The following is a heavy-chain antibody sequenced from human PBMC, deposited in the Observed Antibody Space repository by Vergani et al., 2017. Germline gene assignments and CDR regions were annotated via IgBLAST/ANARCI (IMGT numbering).Heavy chain of an antibody. Sequence: QVQLQESGPGLVKPSQTLSLTCTVSGASINNDFYYWHWIRQPAGKGLEWIGRIYLSGLTDYNSSLQTRVSMSVDTSKNQFSLTLTSVTAADTAVYYCARDNKQLRPRAFDLWGQGKMVTVSS. CDR3: ARDNKQLRPRAFDL. V-gene: IGHV4-61*02. CDR2: IYLSGLT. J-gene: IGHJ3*01. D-gene: IGHD4-23*01. CDR1: GASINNDFYY.